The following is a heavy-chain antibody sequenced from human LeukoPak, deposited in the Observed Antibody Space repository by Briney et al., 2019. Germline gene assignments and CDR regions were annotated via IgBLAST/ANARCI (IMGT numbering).Heavy chain of an antibody. J-gene: IGHJ4*02. D-gene: IGHD6-13*01. CDR1: GFTFSSYG. CDR3: ARDNIGAAASGY. Sequence: GGSLRLSCAASGFTFSSYGMHWVRQAPGKGLEWVAFIWYDGSNKYYADSVKGRSTISRDNSKNTLYLQMNSLRAEDTAVYYCARDNIGAAASGYWGQGTLVTVSS. CDR2: IWYDGSNK. V-gene: IGHV3-33*01.